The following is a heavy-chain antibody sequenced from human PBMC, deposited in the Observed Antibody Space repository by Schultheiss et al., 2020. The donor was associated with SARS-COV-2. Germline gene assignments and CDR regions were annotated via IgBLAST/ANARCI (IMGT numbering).Heavy chain of an antibody. D-gene: IGHD6-6*01. CDR2: ISGSGGST. CDR3: AREYSSSYFDY. CDR1: GFTVSSNY. J-gene: IGHJ4*02. Sequence: GGSLRLSCAASGFTVSSNYMSWVRQAPGKGLEWVSAISGSGGSTYYADSVKGRFTISRDNAKNTLYLQMNSLRAEDTAMYYCAREYSSSYFDYWGQGTLVTVSS. V-gene: IGHV3-23*01.